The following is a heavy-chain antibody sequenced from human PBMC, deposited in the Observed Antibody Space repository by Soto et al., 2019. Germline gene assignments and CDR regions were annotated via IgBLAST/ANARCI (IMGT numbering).Heavy chain of an antibody. V-gene: IGHV4-31*03. CDR1: GGSISIGGYY. CDR3: ASSAGYEDHYYYYGMDV. Sequence: LSLTCTVSGGSISIGGYYWSWIRQHPGKGLEWIGYIYYSGSTYYNPSLKSRVTISVDTSKHQFSLKLSSVPAADTAVYHCASSAGYEDHYYYYGMDVWGQGTTVT. D-gene: IGHD3-9*01. CDR2: IYYSGST. J-gene: IGHJ6*02.